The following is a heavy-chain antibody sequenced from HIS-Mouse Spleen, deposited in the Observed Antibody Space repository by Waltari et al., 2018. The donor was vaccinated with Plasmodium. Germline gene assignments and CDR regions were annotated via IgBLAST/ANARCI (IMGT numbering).Heavy chain of an antibody. Sequence: QVQLQQWGAGLLKPSETLSLTCAVYGGSFSGYYWSWIRQPPGKGLEWIGEINHSGSTNYNPSLKSRVTISVDTSKNQFSLKLSSVTAADTAVYYCARGRSVTTDHLWYFDLWGRGTLVTVSS. CDR3: ARGRSVTTDHLWYFDL. J-gene: IGHJ2*01. D-gene: IGHD4-4*01. CDR1: GGSFSGYY. V-gene: IGHV4-34*01. CDR2: INHSGST.